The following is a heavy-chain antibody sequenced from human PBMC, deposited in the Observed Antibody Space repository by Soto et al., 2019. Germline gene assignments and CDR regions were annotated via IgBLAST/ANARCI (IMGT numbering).Heavy chain of an antibody. CDR1: GGTFRNYA. J-gene: IGHJ3*02. CDR2: IFPIFGTV. V-gene: IGHV1-69*06. Sequence: QVQLVQSGAEVKKPGSSVKVSCKASGGTFRNYAINWVRQAPGQGLEWMGGIFPIFGTVNYAQNFQGRVTIMAVKSTSTAYMELSNLRSEDTAVYFCARGAYSSDAFDIWGQGTMVTVSS. D-gene: IGHD4-4*01. CDR3: ARGAYSSDAFDI.